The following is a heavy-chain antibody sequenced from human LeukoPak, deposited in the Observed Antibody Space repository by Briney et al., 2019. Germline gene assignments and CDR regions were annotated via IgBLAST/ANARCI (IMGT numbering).Heavy chain of an antibody. J-gene: IGHJ4*02. D-gene: IGHD2-15*01. Sequence: GGSLRLSCAASGFTFSSYAMHGVRQAPGKGLEWVAVISYDGSNKYYADSVKGRFTISRDNSKNTLYLQRNSLRAEDTAVYYCARGYCSGGSGSTIDYWGQGTLVTVSS. CDR1: GFTFSSYA. V-gene: IGHV3-30-3*01. CDR2: ISYDGSNK. CDR3: ARGYCSGGSGSTIDY.